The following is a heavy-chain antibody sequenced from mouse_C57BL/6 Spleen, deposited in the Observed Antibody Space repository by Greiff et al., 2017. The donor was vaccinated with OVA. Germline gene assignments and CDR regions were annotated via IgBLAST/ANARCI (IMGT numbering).Heavy chain of an antibody. CDR1: GYTFTDYE. Sequence: VKLMESGAELVRPGASVTLSCKASGYTFTDYEMHWVKQTPVHGLEWIGAIDPETGGTAYNQKFKGKAILTADKSSSTAYMELRSLTSEDSAVYYCTRVSVPSWFAYWGQGTLVTVSA. V-gene: IGHV1-15*01. CDR2: IDPETGGT. J-gene: IGHJ3*01. CDR3: TRVSVPSWFAY. D-gene: IGHD5-1*01.